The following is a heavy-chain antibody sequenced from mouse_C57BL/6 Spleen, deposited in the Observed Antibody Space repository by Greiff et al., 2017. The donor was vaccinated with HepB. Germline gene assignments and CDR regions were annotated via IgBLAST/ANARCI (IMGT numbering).Heavy chain of an antibody. CDR2: IYPGSGST. Sequence: QVQLQQPGAELVKPGASVKMSCKASGYTFTSYWITWVKQRPGQGLEWIGDIYPGSGSTNYTEKFKSKATLTVDTSSITAYIQLSSLTSEDSAVYYCARNYYYFDYWGQGTTLTVSS. J-gene: IGHJ2*01. CDR3: ARNYYYFDY. V-gene: IGHV1-55*01. CDR1: GYTFTSYW. D-gene: IGHD2-1*01.